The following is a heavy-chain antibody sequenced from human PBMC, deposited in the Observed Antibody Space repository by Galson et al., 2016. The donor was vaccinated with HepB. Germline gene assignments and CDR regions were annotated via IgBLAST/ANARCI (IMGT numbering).Heavy chain of an antibody. J-gene: IGHJ4*02. D-gene: IGHD2-2*01. CDR2: IYPANSDT. V-gene: IGHV5-51*01. Sequence: QSGAEVKKPGESLMISCEGSGYSFSNYWIGWVRQMPGKGLEWMGIIYPANSDTRYSPSIQGQVTISVDKSINTAYLRWTSLKASDTAMYYCVSRYCSSTSFHPEYWGQGTLVAVSS. CDR3: VSRYCSSTSFHPEY. CDR1: GYSFSNYW.